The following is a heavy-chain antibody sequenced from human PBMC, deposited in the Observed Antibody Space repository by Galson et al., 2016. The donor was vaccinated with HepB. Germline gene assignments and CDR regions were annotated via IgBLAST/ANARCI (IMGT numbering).Heavy chain of an antibody. V-gene: IGHV3-30*03. CDR1: GFTFSRYG. CDR3: AVGRGYYGSGNYNNPSGYWYYGMDV. CDR2: ISYEGSNR. D-gene: IGHD3-10*01. Sequence: SLRLSCAASGFTFSRYGMHWVRQAPGKGLEWVAVISYEGSNRNYADSVKDRFTISRDNSKNTLYLQLLSLRFDDTAVYYCAVGRGYYGSGNYNNPSGYWYYGMDVWGQGAAVTVSS. J-gene: IGHJ6*02.